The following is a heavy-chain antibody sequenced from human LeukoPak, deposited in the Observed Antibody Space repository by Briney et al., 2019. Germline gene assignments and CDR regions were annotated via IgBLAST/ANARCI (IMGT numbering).Heavy chain of an antibody. V-gene: IGHV3-7*01. Sequence: GGSLRLSCTASGFTFTTYLMAWVRQTPGKGLEWVANIKQDGSEKYYAESVRGRFTISRDNAKNSLYLQMNSLRAEDTAVYYCSNGIYDNSYWGQGTLVTVSS. CDR2: IKQDGSEK. J-gene: IGHJ4*02. CDR1: GFTFTTYL. CDR3: SNGIYDNSY. D-gene: IGHD3-22*01.